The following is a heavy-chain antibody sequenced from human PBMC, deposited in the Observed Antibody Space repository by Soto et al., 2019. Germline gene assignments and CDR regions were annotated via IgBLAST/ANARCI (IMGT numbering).Heavy chain of an antibody. CDR3: ARKDSGYADYMDV. D-gene: IGHD5-12*01. CDR1: GGSSSRGGYY. Sequence: QVQLQESGPGLEKPSQTLSLTCTVSGGSSSRGGYYWSWIGQHPGKGLEWIGYIYYSGGTYYNPSLKSRVTISVDTSENQFSLRLSSVTAADTAVYYCARKDSGYADYMDVWGKGTTVTVSS. J-gene: IGHJ6*03. V-gene: IGHV4-31*03. CDR2: IYYSGGT.